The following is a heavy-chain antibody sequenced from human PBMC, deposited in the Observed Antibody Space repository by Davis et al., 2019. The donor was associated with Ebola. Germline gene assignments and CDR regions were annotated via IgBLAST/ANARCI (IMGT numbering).Heavy chain of an antibody. D-gene: IGHD6-13*01. CDR1: GYTFTSYG. Sequence: AASVKVSCKASGYTFTSYGISWVRQAPGQGLEWMGWISAYNGNTNYAQKFQGRVTITADESTGTAYMELSSLRSEDTAVYYCARVKPGYSSSWYFDYWGQGTLVTVSS. V-gene: IGHV1-18*01. CDR2: ISAYNGNT. J-gene: IGHJ4*02. CDR3: ARVKPGYSSSWYFDY.